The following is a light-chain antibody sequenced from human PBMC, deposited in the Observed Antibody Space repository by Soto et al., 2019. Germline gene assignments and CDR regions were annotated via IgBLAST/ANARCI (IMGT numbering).Light chain of an antibody. J-gene: IGKJ1*01. V-gene: IGKV3-15*01. CDR1: HSVSSN. CDR2: GAS. Sequence: EIVMTQSPATLSVSPGERATISCRASHSVSSNLALYQQKPGQAPRLLIYGASTRATGIPARFSGSGSWTEFTLTISSLQSEDFAVYYCQQYNNWPPGTFGQGTKVDIK. CDR3: QQYNNWPPGT.